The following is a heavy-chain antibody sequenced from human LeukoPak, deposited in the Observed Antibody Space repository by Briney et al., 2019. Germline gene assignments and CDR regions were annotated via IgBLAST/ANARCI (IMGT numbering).Heavy chain of an antibody. V-gene: IGHV3-33*01. CDR1: GFTFSYYA. CDR2: IWSDGSNK. J-gene: IGHJ6*04. Sequence: PGGSLRLSCSAPGFTFSYYAIHWVRQAPGKGLEWVALIWSDGSNKYYADSVKGRITISRDNSKNTVYLQMNSLRAEDTAVYYCAREEVVVAAILASYYGMDVWGKGTTVTVSS. D-gene: IGHD2-15*01. CDR3: AREEVVVAAILASYYGMDV.